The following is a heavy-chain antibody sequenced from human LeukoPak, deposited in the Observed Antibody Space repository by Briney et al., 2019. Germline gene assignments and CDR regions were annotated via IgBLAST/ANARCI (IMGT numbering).Heavy chain of an antibody. CDR2: IYTSGST. CDR3: AREIEGATRGSNWFDP. Sequence: SQTLSLTCTVSGGSISSGSYYWSCIRQPAGKGLEWIGRIYTSGSTNYNPSLKSRVTISVDKSKNQLSLKLSSVTAADTAVYYCAREIEGATRGSNWFDPWGQGTLVTVSS. V-gene: IGHV4-61*02. CDR1: GGSISSGSYY. D-gene: IGHD1-26*01. J-gene: IGHJ5*02.